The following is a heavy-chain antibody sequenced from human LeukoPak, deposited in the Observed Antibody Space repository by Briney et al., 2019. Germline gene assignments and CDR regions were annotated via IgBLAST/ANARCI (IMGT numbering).Heavy chain of an antibody. CDR3: ARHAIWFGEPRAFDI. D-gene: IGHD3-10*01. J-gene: IGHJ3*02. CDR1: GGSISSYY. CDR2: IYYSGST. V-gene: IGHV4-59*08. Sequence: PSETLSLTCTVSGGSISSYYWSWIRQPPGKGLEWIGYIYYSGSTNYNPSLKSRVTISVDTSKNQFSLKLSSVTAADTAVYYCARHAIWFGEPRAFDIWAKGQWSPSLQ.